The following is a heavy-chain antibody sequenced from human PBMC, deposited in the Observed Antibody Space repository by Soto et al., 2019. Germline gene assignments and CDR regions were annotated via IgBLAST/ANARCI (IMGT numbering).Heavy chain of an antibody. V-gene: IGHV1-18*04. CDR2: ISAYNGNT. Sequence: ASVKVSCKASGYTFTSYGISWVRQAPGQGLEWMGWISAYNGNTNYVQKLQGRVTMTTDTSTSTAYMELRSLRSDDTAVYYCASDRGYSYGYGNYYYGMDVWGQGTTVTVSS. D-gene: IGHD5-18*01. CDR3: ASDRGYSYGYGNYYYGMDV. J-gene: IGHJ6*02. CDR1: GYTFTSYG.